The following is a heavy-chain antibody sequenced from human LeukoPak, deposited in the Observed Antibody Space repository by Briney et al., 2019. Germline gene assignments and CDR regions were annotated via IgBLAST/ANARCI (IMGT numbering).Heavy chain of an antibody. CDR3: ARASPEYYFDY. CDR1: GGSISGYY. J-gene: IGHJ4*02. CDR2: IYYSGST. Sequence: SETLSLTCTVSGGSISGYYWSWIRQPPGKGLEWIGYIYYSGSTNYNPSLKSRVTISVDTSKNQFSLKLSSVTAADTAVYYCARASPEYYFDYWGQGTLVTVSS. V-gene: IGHV4-59*01.